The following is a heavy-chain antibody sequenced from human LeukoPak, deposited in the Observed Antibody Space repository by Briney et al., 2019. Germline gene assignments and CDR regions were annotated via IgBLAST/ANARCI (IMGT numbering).Heavy chain of an antibody. CDR2: IRGSSSNT. CDR3: AKDSGDSFFDY. CDR1: GFTFSTYA. D-gene: IGHD2-15*01. V-gene: IGHV3-23*01. J-gene: IGHJ4*02. Sequence: PGGSLRLSCAASGFTFSTYAMSWVRQAPGKGLEWVSIIRGSSSNTYYADSVRGRFTISRDNSKNTLYLHMNSLRAGDTALYYCAKDSGDSFFDYWGQGTLVTVSS.